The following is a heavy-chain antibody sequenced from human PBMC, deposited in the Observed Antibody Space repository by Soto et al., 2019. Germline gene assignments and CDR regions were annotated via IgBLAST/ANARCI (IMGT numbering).Heavy chain of an antibody. V-gene: IGHV3-30-3*01. CDR1: GFTISSYA. CDR2: ISYDGSNK. Sequence: GGSLRLSCSASGFTISSYAMHWVRQAPGKGLEWVAVISYDGSNKYYADSVKGRFTISRDNAKNSLYLQMNSLRAEDTAVYYCAGGVDILTGYYTFHYYYYMDVWGKGTTVTVSS. J-gene: IGHJ6*03. CDR3: AGGVDILTGYYTFHYYYYMDV. D-gene: IGHD3-9*01.